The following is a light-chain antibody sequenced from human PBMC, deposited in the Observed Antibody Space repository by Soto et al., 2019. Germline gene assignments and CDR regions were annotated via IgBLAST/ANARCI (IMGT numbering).Light chain of an antibody. J-gene: IGLJ1*01. Sequence: QSALTQPPSASGSPGQSVTISCTETSSDVGGYNYVSWYQQHPGKAPKLMIYEVNQRPSGVPDRFSGSKSGNTASLTVSGLQAGDEADYYCSSYAGNNRGVFGTGTKLTVL. CDR1: SSDVGGYNY. CDR3: SSYAGNNRGV. V-gene: IGLV2-8*01. CDR2: EVN.